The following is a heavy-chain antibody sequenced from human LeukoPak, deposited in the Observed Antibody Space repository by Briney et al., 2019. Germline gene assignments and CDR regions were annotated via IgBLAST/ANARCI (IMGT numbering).Heavy chain of an antibody. D-gene: IGHD3-10*01. Sequence: SQTLSLTCTVSGGSAASGDYYWSWIRQPPGKGLEWIGHIYNSGSIYYNPSLKSRLIMSVDTSKTQFSLKLNSATAADTAVYYRARARGFMITPVGSTPYYYYGMDVWGQGTTVTVSS. V-gene: IGHV4-30-4*01. J-gene: IGHJ6*02. CDR1: GGSAASGDYY. CDR3: ARARGFMITPVGSTPYYYYGMDV. CDR2: IYNSGSI.